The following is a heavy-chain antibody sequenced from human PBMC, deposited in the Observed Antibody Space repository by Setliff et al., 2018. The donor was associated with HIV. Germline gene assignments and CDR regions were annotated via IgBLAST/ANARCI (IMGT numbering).Heavy chain of an antibody. CDR3: ARQAGATAFDI. Sequence: GASVKVSCKASGDTFNSHAISWVRQAPGQGLEWMGGIIPIFGTANYAQKFQGRVTITADDSTSTAYMELSSLRSEDAAVYYCARQAGATAFDIWGQGTMVTVSS. CDR2: IIPIFGTA. J-gene: IGHJ3*02. D-gene: IGHD1-26*01. V-gene: IGHV1-69*13. CDR1: GDTFNSHA.